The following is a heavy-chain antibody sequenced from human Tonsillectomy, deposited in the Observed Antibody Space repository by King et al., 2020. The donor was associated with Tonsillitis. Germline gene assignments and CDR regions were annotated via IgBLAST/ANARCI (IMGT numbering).Heavy chain of an antibody. CDR3: ARRLGVVAPFDS. J-gene: IGHJ4*02. Sequence: VQLVESGAEVKKPGSSVKVSCKASGDTFSTYGINWVRQAPGQRLEWMGRIVPIFGTSNYAQKFQGRVTITGDESTSTAYMELSSLRSEDTAVYYCARRLGVVAPFDSWGQGTLVTVSS. V-gene: IGHV1-69*18. D-gene: IGHD3-3*01. CDR1: GDTFSTYG. CDR2: IVPIFGTS.